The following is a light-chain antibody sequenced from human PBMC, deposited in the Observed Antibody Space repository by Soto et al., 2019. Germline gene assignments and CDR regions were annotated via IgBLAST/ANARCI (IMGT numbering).Light chain of an antibody. CDR1: QSGSSK. V-gene: IGKV3-15*01. Sequence: EIVMTQSPATLSVSPGERATLSCRASQSGSSKLAWYQQKPGQGPRLLIYGASTRATGIPARFSSSGSGTEFNLPISSLQSEDFAVYYCQHYSTWLWTVGQGTKVEIK. J-gene: IGKJ1*01. CDR3: QHYSTWLWT. CDR2: GAS.